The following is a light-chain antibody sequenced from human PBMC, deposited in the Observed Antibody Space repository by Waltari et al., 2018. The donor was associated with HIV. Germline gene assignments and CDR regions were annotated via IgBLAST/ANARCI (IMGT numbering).Light chain of an antibody. CDR1: SPHIGAGYD. J-gene: IGLJ2*01. CDR3: QSYDRRLMWV. V-gene: IGLV1-40*01. CDR2: QNI. Sequence: HSLLTQPPSVSGAPGQRVTIPCTGRSPHIGAGYDVHWYQKYPGTAPKLLIFQNIHRPSGVPDRFSGSKSVTSASLVITGLQAEDEADYYCQSYDRRLMWVFGGGTSLTV.